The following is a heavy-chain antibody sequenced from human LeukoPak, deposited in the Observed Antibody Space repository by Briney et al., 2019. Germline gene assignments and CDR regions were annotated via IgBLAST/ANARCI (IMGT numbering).Heavy chain of an antibody. CDR2: IIPIFGIT. D-gene: IGHD2-2*01. Sequence: SVKVSCKASGGTFSSYAISWVRQAPGQGLEWMGRIIPIFGITNYAQKSQGRVTITADKSTSTAYMELSSLRSEDTAVYYCAREDYYCSSTSCSPGCCIAARPGGYYYGMDVWGQGTTVTVSS. CDR3: AREDYYCSSTSCSPGCCIAARPGGYYYGMDV. J-gene: IGHJ6*02. CDR1: GGTFSSYA. V-gene: IGHV1-69*04.